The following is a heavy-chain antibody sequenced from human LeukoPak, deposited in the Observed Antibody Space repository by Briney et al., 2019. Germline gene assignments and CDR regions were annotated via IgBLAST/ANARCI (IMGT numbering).Heavy chain of an antibody. CDR3: ARDRFTRPDWYFDL. J-gene: IGHJ2*01. CDR2: IYTSGST. V-gene: IGHV4-4*07. Sequence: SETLSLTCTVSGGSISSYYWSWIRQPAGKGLEWIGHIYTSGSTNYNPSLKSRLTMSVDTSKNQFSLKLSSVTAADTAVYYCARDRFTRPDWYFDLWGRGILVTVSS. D-gene: IGHD2-2*01. CDR1: GGSISSYY.